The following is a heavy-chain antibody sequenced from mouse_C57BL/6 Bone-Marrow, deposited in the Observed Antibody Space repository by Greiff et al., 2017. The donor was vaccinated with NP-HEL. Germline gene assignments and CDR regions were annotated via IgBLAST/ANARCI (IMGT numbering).Heavy chain of an antibody. J-gene: IGHJ2*01. V-gene: IGHV1-81*01. Sequence: VKLVESGAELARPGASVKLSCKASGYTFTSYGISWVKQRTGQGLEWIGEIYPRSGNTYYNEKFKGKATLTADKSSSTAYMELRSLTSEDSAVYFCARRPPYYYGSSFDYWGQGTTLTVSS. CDR1: GYTFTSYG. D-gene: IGHD1-1*01. CDR2: IYPRSGNT. CDR3: ARRPPYYYGSSFDY.